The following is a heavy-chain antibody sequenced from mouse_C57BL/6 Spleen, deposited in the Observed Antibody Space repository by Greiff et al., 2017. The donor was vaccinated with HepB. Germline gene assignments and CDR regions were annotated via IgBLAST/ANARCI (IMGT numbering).Heavy chain of an antibody. D-gene: IGHD3-2*02. V-gene: IGHV2-5*01. CDR3: AKNSGDALDY. Sequence: VQLQQSVPGLVQPSPSLSITCTASGFSLTSYGVHWVRQSPGKGLEWLGVIWRGGSTDYNAAFMSRLSTTKDTSKSQVSFKMTSLQADDTAICYCAKNSGDALDYWGQGTTLTVSS. CDR2: IWRGGST. CDR1: GFSLTSYG. J-gene: IGHJ2*01.